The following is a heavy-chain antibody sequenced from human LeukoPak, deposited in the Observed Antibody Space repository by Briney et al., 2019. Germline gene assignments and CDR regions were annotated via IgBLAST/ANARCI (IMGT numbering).Heavy chain of an antibody. CDR2: ISGSGDPT. CDR1: GFTFSTYA. J-gene: IGHJ4*02. Sequence: GGSLRLSCAASGFTFSTYAMTWLRQVQGKGLDWVSVISGSGDPTYYADFVKGRFTVSRENYKNTLYLQMNSLRAEDTAVYYCAKGVTLWDLWQPLCDWGQGTLVTVSS. CDR3: AKGVTLWDLWQPLCD. V-gene: IGHV3-23*01. D-gene: IGHD3-3*01.